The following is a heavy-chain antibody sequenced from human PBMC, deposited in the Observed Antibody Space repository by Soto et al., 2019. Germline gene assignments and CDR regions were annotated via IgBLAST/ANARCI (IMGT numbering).Heavy chain of an antibody. Sequence: GGSLRLSCAASGFTFSSYAMSWVRQAPGKGLEWVSAISGSGGSTYYADSVKGRFTISRDNSKNTLYLQMNSMRAEDTAVYYCAKVGQGSSWYPAYNWFDPWGQGTLVTVSS. CDR2: ISGSGGST. J-gene: IGHJ5*01. CDR1: GFTFSSYA. CDR3: AKVGQGSSWYPAYNWFDP. D-gene: IGHD6-13*01. V-gene: IGHV3-23*01.